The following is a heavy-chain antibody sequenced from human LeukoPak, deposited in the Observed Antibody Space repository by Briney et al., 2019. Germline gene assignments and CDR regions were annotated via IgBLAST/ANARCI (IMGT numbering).Heavy chain of an antibody. V-gene: IGHV3-30*02. CDR1: GFTFSSYG. D-gene: IGHD2-2*01. CDR3: AKRALSCSSTSCPHAFDI. Sequence: RAGGSLRLSCAASGFTFSSYGMHWVRQAPGKGLEWVAVIWYDGTNKYYADSVKGRFTISRDNSKNTLYLQMNSQRAEDTAVYYCAKRALSCSSTSCPHAFDIWGQGTMVTVSS. CDR2: IWYDGTNK. J-gene: IGHJ3*02.